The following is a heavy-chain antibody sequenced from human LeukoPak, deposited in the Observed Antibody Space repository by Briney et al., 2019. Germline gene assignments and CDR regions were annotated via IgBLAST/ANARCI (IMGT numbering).Heavy chain of an antibody. Sequence: SETLSLTCTVSGGSISSSSYYWGWIRQPPGKGLEWIGSIYYSGSTYYNPSLKSRVTISVDTSKNQFSLKLSSVTAADTAVYYCARDDDGWRGLDWGQGTLVTVSS. V-gene: IGHV4-39*07. CDR1: GGSISSSSYY. D-gene: IGHD5-24*01. CDR3: ARDDDGWRGLD. J-gene: IGHJ4*02. CDR2: IYYSGST.